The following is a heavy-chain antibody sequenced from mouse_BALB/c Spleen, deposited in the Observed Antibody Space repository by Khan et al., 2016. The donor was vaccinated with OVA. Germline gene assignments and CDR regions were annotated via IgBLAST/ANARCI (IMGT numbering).Heavy chain of an antibody. D-gene: IGHD4-1*01. CDR3: ARVSGGNFDY. CDR2: ISYSGNT. CDR1: GYSITSDYA. J-gene: IGHJ2*01. Sequence: VQLKQSGPGLVKPSQSLSLTCTVTGYSITSDYAWNWIRQFPGNKLEWLGYISYSGNTKYNPSLKSRITVTPDTSNNKFFLQLNSLTTEDSATYYCARVSGGNFDYWGQGTTLTVSS. V-gene: IGHV3-2*02.